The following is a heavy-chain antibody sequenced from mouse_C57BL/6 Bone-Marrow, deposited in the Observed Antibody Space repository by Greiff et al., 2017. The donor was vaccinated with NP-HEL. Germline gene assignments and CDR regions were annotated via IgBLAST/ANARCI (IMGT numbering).Heavy chain of an antibody. CDR1: GFSLTSYG. Sequence: VQLKQSGPGLVQPSQSLSITCTVSGFSLTSYGVHWVRQSPGKGLEWLGVIWSGGSTDYHAAFISRLSISKDNSKSQVFLKMNSLQADDTAIYYCARNRPIYGYFAYWGQGTLVTVSA. CDR2: IWSGGST. D-gene: IGHD2-2*01. V-gene: IGHV2-2*01. J-gene: IGHJ3*01. CDR3: ARNRPIYGYFAY.